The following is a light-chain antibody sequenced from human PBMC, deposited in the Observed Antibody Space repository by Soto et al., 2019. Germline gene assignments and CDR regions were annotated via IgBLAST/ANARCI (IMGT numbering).Light chain of an antibody. CDR1: SSNIGAGYD. Sequence: QSVLTQPPSVSGAPGQRVTISCTGSSSNIGAGYDVHWYQQLPGTAPKLLIYGNSNRPSGVPDRFSGSKSGTSASLDITGLQAEDEADYYCQSYDSSLSCYVFGNGTKVTVL. CDR2: GNS. V-gene: IGLV1-40*01. J-gene: IGLJ1*01. CDR3: QSYDSSLSCYV.